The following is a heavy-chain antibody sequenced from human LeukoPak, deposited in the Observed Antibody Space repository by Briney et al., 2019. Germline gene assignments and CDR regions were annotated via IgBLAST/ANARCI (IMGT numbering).Heavy chain of an antibody. CDR1: GYIFSAYY. CDR3: ARGEFRTGAKGDYYYYMDV. Sequence: GASVEVSCKASGYIFSAYYMHWVRQAPGQGLEWMGWINPNSGGTDYAQKLQGRVTMTRDTSISTAYMELIGLRSDDTAVYYCARGEFRTGAKGDYYYYMDVWGKGTTVTVSS. D-gene: IGHD3/OR15-3a*01. V-gene: IGHV1-2*02. CDR2: INPNSGGT. J-gene: IGHJ6*03.